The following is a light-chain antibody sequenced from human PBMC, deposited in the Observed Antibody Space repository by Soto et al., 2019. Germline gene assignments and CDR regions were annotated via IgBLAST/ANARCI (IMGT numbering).Light chain of an antibody. CDR1: QSVSSN. V-gene: IGKV3-11*01. CDR3: QQRSNWPLT. J-gene: IGKJ4*01. CDR2: DAS. Sequence: EIVMTQSPATLSVSPGERAILSCRASQSVSSNLAWLQKKPGQAPRLLIYDASNRAAGIPARFSGSGSGTDFTLTISSLEPEDFAVYYCQQRSNWPLTFGGGTKVDIK.